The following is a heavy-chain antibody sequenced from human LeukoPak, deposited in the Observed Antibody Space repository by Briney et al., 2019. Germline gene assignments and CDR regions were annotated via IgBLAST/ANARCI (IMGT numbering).Heavy chain of an antibody. CDR2: IRYDGGNK. CDR3: AKDHLKRSSTSCGWFDP. CDR1: GFTFSSYG. J-gene: IGHJ5*02. D-gene: IGHD2-2*01. Sequence: PGGSLRLSCAASGFTFSSYGMHWVRQAPGKGLEWVAFIRYDGGNKYYADSVKGRFTISRDNSKNTLYLQMNSQRAEDTAVYYCAKDHLKRSSTSCGWFDPWGQGTLVTVSS. V-gene: IGHV3-30*02.